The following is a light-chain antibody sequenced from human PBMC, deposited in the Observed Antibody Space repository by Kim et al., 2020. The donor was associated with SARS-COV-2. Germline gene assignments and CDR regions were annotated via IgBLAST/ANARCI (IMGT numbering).Light chain of an antibody. CDR2: DAF. CDR3: QQHYIYPLT. Sequence: ASTGDRVTINCRASQDISKSLAWYQQKPGKAPELLISDAFTLQSGVSPRFSGSRSGTDFTLTISSLQSEDFATYYCQQHYIYPLTFGGGTKVDIK. V-gene: IGKV1-8*01. CDR1: QDISKS. J-gene: IGKJ4*01.